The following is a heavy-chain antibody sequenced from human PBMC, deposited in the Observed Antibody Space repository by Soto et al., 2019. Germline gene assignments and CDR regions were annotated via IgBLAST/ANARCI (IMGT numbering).Heavy chain of an antibody. V-gene: IGHV3-73*02. D-gene: IGHD2-15*01. J-gene: IGHJ4*02. CDR3: TSHSPEDMIRK. Sequence: EVQLVESGGGLVQPGGSLKLSCAASGFTFSGSAVHWGRQASGKGLEWVGRIRNKANSYATAYAASLKGRFMISRDDSKNTAYLQMNSLKTEDTAVYYCTSHSPEDMIRKWGQGTLVTVSS. CDR2: IRNKANSYAT. CDR1: GFTFSGSA.